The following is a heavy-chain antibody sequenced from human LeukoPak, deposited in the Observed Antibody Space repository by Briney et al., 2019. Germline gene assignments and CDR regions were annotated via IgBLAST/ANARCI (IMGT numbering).Heavy chain of an antibody. CDR1: GFTFDDYA. J-gene: IGHJ4*02. Sequence: GRSLRLSCAASGFTFDDYAMHWVRQAPGKGLEWVSRISWNSGSIGYADSVKGRFTISRDNAKNSLYLQMNSLRAEDMALYYCAKGRNGYNFYAFDYWGQGTLVTVSS. CDR2: ISWNSGSI. D-gene: IGHD5-24*01. CDR3: AKGRNGYNFYAFDY. V-gene: IGHV3-9*03.